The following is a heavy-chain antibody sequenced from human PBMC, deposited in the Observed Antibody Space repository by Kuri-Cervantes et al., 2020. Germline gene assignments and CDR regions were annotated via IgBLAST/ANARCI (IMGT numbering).Heavy chain of an antibody. CDR2: IYYSGSN. Sequence: ESLKISCTVSGGSISSSSYYWGWIRQPPGKGLEWIGSIYYSGSNYYNPSLKSRVTISVDTSKNQFSLKLSSVTAADTAVYYCARDDRRNWFDPWGQGALVTVSS. J-gene: IGHJ5*02. CDR3: ARDDRRNWFDP. CDR1: GGSISSSSYY. V-gene: IGHV4-39*02. D-gene: IGHD3-22*01.